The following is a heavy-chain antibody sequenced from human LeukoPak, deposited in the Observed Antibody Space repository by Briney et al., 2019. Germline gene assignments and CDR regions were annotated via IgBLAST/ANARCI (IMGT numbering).Heavy chain of an antibody. V-gene: IGHV3-23*01. CDR1: GVVFGNYA. Sequence: GGSLRLSCAASGVVFGNYALSWVRQAPGKGLEWVSAISGSGSSTYYADSVKGRFTISRDKSKNTLYLQMNSLRAEDTAEYYCAARAGGNSFWQYWGQGTLVTVSS. D-gene: IGHD4-23*01. J-gene: IGHJ4*02. CDR2: ISGSGSST. CDR3: AARAGGNSFWQY.